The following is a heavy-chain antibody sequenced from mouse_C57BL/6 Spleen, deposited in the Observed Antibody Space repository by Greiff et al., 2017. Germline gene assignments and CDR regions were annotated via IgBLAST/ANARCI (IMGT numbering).Heavy chain of an antibody. CDR1: GYTFTSYW. CDR2: IDPSDSYT. J-gene: IGHJ2*01. D-gene: IGHD1-1*01. CDR3: AKRDFYYGSVYDY. Sequence: VQLQQPGAELVMPGASVKLSCKASGYTFTSYWMHWVKQRPGQGLEWIGEIDPSDSYTNYNQKFKGKSTFTVDKSSSAAYMQLSSLTPEDSAVYYCAKRDFYYGSVYDYWGQGTTLTVSS. V-gene: IGHV1-69*01.